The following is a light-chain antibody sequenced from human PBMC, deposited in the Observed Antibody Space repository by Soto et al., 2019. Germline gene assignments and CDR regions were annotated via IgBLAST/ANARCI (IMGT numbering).Light chain of an antibody. CDR1: QSVSSSY. Sequence: EIVLTQSPGTLSLSPGERATLSCRASQSVSSSYLAWYQQKPGQAPRLLIYGASSRATGIPDSFSGSGSGTDVTLTISRLEPEDVAVYYGQQYGSSRYTFGQGTKLEIK. CDR3: QQYGSSRYT. V-gene: IGKV3-20*01. J-gene: IGKJ2*01. CDR2: GAS.